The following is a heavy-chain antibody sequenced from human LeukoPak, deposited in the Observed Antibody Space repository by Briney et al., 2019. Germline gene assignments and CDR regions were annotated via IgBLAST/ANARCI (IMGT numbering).Heavy chain of an antibody. CDR2: ISYDGSNK. D-gene: IGHD3-3*01. CDR1: GFTFSSYG. CDR3: AKDLQYYDFWSGSTNYYYHGMDV. Sequence: GGSLRLSCAASGFTFSSYGMHWVRQAPGKGLEWVAVISYDGSNKYYADSVKGRFTISRDNSKNTLCLQMNSLRAEDTAVYYRAKDLQYYDFWSGSTNYYYHGMDVWGQGTTVTVSS. V-gene: IGHV3-30*18. J-gene: IGHJ6*02.